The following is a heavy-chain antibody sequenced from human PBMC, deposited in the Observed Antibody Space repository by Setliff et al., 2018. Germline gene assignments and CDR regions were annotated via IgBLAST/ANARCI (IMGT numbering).Heavy chain of an antibody. CDR1: GYTFNNYG. CDR3: ARVESMVRGKNILRHFDY. Sequence: VKVSCKASGYTFNNYGVAWVRQAPGQGLDWMGWVTIYNGNTKYAQNLQGRLTLTTDRSTSTVYMELGSLTTDDTAIYYCARVESMVRGKNILRHFDYWGQGTQVTVSS. J-gene: IGHJ4*02. D-gene: IGHD3-10*01. V-gene: IGHV1-18*01. CDR2: VTIYNGNT.